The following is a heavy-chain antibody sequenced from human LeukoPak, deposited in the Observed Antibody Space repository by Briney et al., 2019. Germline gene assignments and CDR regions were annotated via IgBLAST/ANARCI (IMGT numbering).Heavy chain of an antibody. CDR3: ARGRKDIVLRQAHDAFDI. D-gene: IGHD2-8*01. V-gene: IGHV1-69*01. CDR2: IIPIFGTA. Sequence: SSVKVSCKASGGTFSSYAISWVRQAPGQGLEWMGGIIPIFGTANYAQKFQGRVTITADESTSTAYMELSSLRSEDTAVYYCARGRKDIVLRQAHDAFDIWGQGTMVTVSS. CDR1: GGTFSSYA. J-gene: IGHJ3*02.